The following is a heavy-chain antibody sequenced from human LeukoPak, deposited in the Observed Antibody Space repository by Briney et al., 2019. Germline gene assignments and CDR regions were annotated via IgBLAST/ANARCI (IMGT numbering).Heavy chain of an antibody. Sequence: GGSLRLSCAASGFSFSSFWMIWVRQAPGKGLEWVASIKQDESQKFYVDSVKGRFTVSRDNANNLLYLQLNSLRAEDTAVYYCARSWLVLGAFDIWGQGTMVTVSS. D-gene: IGHD6-19*01. V-gene: IGHV3-7*01. CDR2: IKQDESQK. CDR1: GFSFSSFW. CDR3: ARSWLVLGAFDI. J-gene: IGHJ3*02.